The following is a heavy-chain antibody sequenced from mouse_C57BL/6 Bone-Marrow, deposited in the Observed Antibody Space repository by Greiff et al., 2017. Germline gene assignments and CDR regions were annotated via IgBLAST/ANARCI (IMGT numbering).Heavy chain of an antibody. D-gene: IGHD5-1-1*01. V-gene: IGHV1-15*01. J-gene: IGHJ3*01. CDR1: GYTFTDYE. CDR3: TRVRRYLRFAY. CDR2: IDPETGGT. Sequence: VQLQQSGAELVRPGASVTLSCKASGYTFTDYEMHWVKQTPVHGLEWIGAIDPETGGTAYNQKFKGKAILTADKSSSTAYMELRSLTSEDSAVYYCTRVRRYLRFAYWGQGTLVTVSA.